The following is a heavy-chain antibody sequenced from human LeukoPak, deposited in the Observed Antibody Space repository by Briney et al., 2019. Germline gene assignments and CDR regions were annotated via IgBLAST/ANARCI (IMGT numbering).Heavy chain of an antibody. CDR3: AKERIVGAIVDY. CDR2: ISGSGGST. V-gene: IGHV3-23*01. CDR1: RFTFSSHA. J-gene: IGHJ4*02. D-gene: IGHD1-26*01. Sequence: WGSLRLSCAASRFTFSSHAMSWVRQAPGKGLEWVSAISGSGGSTYYADSVKGRFTISRDNSKNTLYLQMNSLRAEDTAVYYCAKERIVGAIVDYWGQGTLVTVSS.